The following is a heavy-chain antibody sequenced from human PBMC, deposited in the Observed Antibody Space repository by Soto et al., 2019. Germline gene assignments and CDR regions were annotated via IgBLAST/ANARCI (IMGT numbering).Heavy chain of an antibody. D-gene: IGHD2-8*01. Sequence: GGSLRLSCAASGFTFSSYAMSWVRQAPGKGLEWVSAISGSGGSTYYADSVKGRFTISRDNSKNTLYLQMNSLRAEDTALYYCATRSHSLYCTNGVCSQLYYFDYWGQGTLVTVSS. V-gene: IGHV3-23*01. CDR1: GFTFSSYA. J-gene: IGHJ4*02. CDR2: ISGSGGST. CDR3: ATRSHSLYCTNGVCSQLYYFDY.